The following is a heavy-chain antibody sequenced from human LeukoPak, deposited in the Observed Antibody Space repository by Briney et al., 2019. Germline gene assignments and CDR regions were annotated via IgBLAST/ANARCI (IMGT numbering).Heavy chain of an antibody. Sequence: SETLSLTCTVSGGSISSYYWSWIRQPPGKGLEWIGYIYYSGSTNYNPSLKSRVTISVDTSKNQFSLKLSSVTAADTAVYYCARVMRGYYYYMDVWGKGTTVTISS. V-gene: IGHV4-59*01. CDR1: GGSISSYY. CDR2: IYYSGST. D-gene: IGHD3-16*01. CDR3: ARVMRGYYYYMDV. J-gene: IGHJ6*03.